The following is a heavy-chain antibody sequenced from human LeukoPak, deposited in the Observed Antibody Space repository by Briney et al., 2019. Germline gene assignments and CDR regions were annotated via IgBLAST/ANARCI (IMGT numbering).Heavy chain of an antibody. J-gene: IGHJ4*02. CDR1: GYTFSSYG. CDR2: IRYDGSNK. V-gene: IGHV3-30*02. CDR3: ARGERFLEWSIGDY. Sequence: PGGSLRLSCAASGYTFSSYGMHWVRQAPGKGLEWVAFIRYDGSNKYYADSVKGRFTISRDNAKNTLYLQMNSLRAEDTAVYYCARGERFLEWSIGDYWGQGTLVTVSS. D-gene: IGHD3-3*01.